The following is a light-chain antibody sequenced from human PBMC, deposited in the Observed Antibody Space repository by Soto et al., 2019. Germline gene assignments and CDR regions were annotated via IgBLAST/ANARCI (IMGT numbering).Light chain of an antibody. J-gene: IGKJ5*01. CDR2: AAS. CDR3: QHAKSFPVT. Sequence: DIQMTQSPSSLSASVGDTVTISCRSSQDVGRWLSWYQHKPGKAPKILIFAASSLQSGVPSRFSGSGSGTDFTLTITSLQSEDFATYYCQHAKSFPVTFGQGTRLEIK. V-gene: IGKV1D-12*01. CDR1: QDVGRW.